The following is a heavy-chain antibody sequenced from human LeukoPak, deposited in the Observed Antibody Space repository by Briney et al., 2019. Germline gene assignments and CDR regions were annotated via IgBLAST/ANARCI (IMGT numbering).Heavy chain of an antibody. J-gene: IGHJ5*02. CDR3: ARAAEYYYDSSGYYFVDP. CDR2: ISSSGSTI. V-gene: IGHV3-11*04. Sequence: GGSLRLSCAASGFTFSDYYMSWLRQAPGKGLEWVSYISSSGSTIYYADSVKGRFTISRDNAKNSLYLQMNSLRAEDTAVYYCARAAEYYYDSSGYYFVDPWGQGTLVTVSS. D-gene: IGHD3-22*01. CDR1: GFTFSDYY.